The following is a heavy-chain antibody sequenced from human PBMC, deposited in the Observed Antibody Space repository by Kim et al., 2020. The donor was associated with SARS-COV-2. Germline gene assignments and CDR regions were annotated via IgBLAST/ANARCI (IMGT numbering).Heavy chain of an antibody. CDR3: AKDGAFVYYYDSSGYYYFDY. D-gene: IGHD3-22*01. Sequence: GGSLRLSCAASGFTFSSYAMSWVRQAPGKGLEWVSAISGSGGSTYYADSVKGRFTISRDNSKNTLYLQMNSLRAEDTAVYYCAKDGAFVYYYDSSGYYYFDYWGQGTLVTVSS. V-gene: IGHV3-23*01. J-gene: IGHJ4*02. CDR2: ISGSGGST. CDR1: GFTFSSYA.